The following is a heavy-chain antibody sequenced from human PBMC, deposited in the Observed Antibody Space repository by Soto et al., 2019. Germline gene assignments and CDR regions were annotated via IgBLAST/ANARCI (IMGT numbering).Heavy chain of an antibody. V-gene: IGHV4-4*02. CDR2: IYHSGST. Sequence: SETLSLTCAVSSGSISSSNWWSWVRQPPGKGLEWIGEIYHSGSTNYNPSLKSRVTISVDKSKNQFSLKLSSVTAADTAVYYCARVEDFLVPAAIGWFDPWGQGTLVTVSS. J-gene: IGHJ5*02. CDR3: ARVEDFLVPAAIGWFDP. D-gene: IGHD2-2*01. CDR1: SGSISSSNW.